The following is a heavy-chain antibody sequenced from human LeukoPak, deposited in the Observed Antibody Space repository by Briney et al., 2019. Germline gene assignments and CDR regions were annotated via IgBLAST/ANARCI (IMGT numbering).Heavy chain of an antibody. D-gene: IGHD4-23*01. V-gene: IGHV4-61*02. Sequence: SETLSLTCTVSGGSFSSGSYYWSWIRQPAGKGLEWFGRIYTSGSTNYNPSLKSRVTISVDTSKNQFSLKLSSVTAADTTVYYCARDRDYGGIDAFDIWGQGTMVTVSS. CDR1: GGSFSSGSYY. CDR2: IYTSGST. J-gene: IGHJ3*02. CDR3: ARDRDYGGIDAFDI.